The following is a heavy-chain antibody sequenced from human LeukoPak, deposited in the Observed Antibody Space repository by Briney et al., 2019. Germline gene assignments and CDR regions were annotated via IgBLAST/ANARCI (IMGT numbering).Heavy chain of an antibody. CDR3: ATLDHGGNSGIYYYYYGMDV. V-gene: IGHV1-69*06. D-gene: IGHD4-23*01. CDR2: IIPIFGTA. J-gene: IGHJ6*02. CDR1: GGTFSSYA. Sequence: ASVKVSCKASGGTFSSYAISWVRQAPGQGLEWMGGIIPIFGTANYAQKFQGRVTMTEDTSTDTAYMELSSLRSEDTAVYYCATLDHGGNSGIYYYYYGMDVWGQGTTVTVSS.